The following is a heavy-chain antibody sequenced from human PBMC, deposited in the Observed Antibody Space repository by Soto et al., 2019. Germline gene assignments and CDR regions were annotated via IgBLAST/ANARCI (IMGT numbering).Heavy chain of an antibody. CDR2: IYPSDSDT. V-gene: IGHV5-51*01. CDR3: ARGGVSTRTFDY. D-gene: IGHD3-3*01. Sequence: GESLKISCEGSGYNFAGYWIAWVRQMPGKGLELMGIIYPSDSDTRYRPSFQGQVTISADKSISSAYLQWSSLRASDTAMYYCARGGVSTRTFDYWGQGTPVTVSS. J-gene: IGHJ4*02. CDR1: GYNFAGYW.